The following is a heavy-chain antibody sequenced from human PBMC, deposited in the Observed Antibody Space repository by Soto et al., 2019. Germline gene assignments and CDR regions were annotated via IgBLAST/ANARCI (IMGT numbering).Heavy chain of an antibody. V-gene: IGHV3-74*02. Sequence: EVQLVESGGGLVQPGGSLRLSCAASAFTFSAYNMHWVRQAPGKGLVWVSRVNTDGSGTTYADSVKGRFTVSRDNAKNALYLQMNSLRVEDTAVYYCTREIAAGDFDYWGQGTLVTVSS. D-gene: IGHD6-13*01. CDR3: TREIAAGDFDY. J-gene: IGHJ4*02. CDR1: AFTFSAYN. CDR2: VNTDGSGT.